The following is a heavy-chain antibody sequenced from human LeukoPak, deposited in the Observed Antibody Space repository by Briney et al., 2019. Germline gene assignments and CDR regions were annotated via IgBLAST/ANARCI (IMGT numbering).Heavy chain of an antibody. CDR3: ASQHFAY. CDR2: TYYRSKWYN. CDR1: GDSVSSNSAA. V-gene: IGHV6-1*01. Sequence: SQTLSLTCAISGDSVSSNSAAWNWIRQSPSRGLEWLGRTYYRSKWYNEYAASVKSRITINTDTSKNQFFLQLNSVTSEDTAVYYCASQHFAYWGQGALVTVAS. J-gene: IGHJ4*02.